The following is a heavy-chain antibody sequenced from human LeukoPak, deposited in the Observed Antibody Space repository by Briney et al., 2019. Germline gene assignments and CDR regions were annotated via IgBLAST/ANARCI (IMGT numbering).Heavy chain of an antibody. CDR2: IYYSGST. CDR1: GGSFSSYY. D-gene: IGHD6-6*01. J-gene: IGHJ4*02. V-gene: IGHV4-59*01. Sequence: PSETLSLTCAVYGGSFSSYYWSWLRQPPGKGLEWIGYIYYSGSTNYNPSLKSRVAISVDTSKNQFSLKLSSVTAADTAVYYCASWYSSSSFGYFDYWGKGTLVTVSS. CDR3: ASWYSSSSFGYFDY.